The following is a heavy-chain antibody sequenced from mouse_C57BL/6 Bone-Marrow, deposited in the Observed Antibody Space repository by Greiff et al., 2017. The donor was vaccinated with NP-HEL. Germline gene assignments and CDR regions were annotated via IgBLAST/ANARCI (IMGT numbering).Heavy chain of an antibody. J-gene: IGHJ4*01. CDR3: ARYGYYFSYYAMDY. CDR2: INPGSGGT. Sequence: VKLVESGAELVRPGTSVKVSCKASGYAFTNYLIEWVKQRPGQGLEWIGVINPGSGGTNSNEKFKGKATLTADKSSSTYYMQLSILTSYDSAVDLCARYGYYFSYYAMDYWGQGTSVTVSS. V-gene: IGHV1-54*01. D-gene: IGHD2-3*01. CDR1: GYAFTNYL.